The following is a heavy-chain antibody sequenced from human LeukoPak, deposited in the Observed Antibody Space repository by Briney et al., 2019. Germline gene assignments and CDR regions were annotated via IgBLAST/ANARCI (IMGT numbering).Heavy chain of an antibody. V-gene: IGHV1-2*02. Sequence: ASVKVSCKASGYTFTGYYIYWVRQAPGQGLEWMGWIYPNSGGTNYAQKFQARVIMTRDTSISTVYMELSRLRPDDTAVYYCARVGRQYWFDPWGQGTLVTVSS. CDR3: ARVGRQYWFDP. D-gene: IGHD3-10*01. CDR2: IYPNSGGT. J-gene: IGHJ5*02. CDR1: GYTFTGYY.